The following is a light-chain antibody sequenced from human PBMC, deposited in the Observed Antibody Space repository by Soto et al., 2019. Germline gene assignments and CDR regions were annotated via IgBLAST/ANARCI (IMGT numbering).Light chain of an antibody. J-gene: IGKJ3*01. CDR3: QLYNNWPPLFA. CDR1: QNIKTN. Sequence: IVVAQFPATLSVSPGERVTLSCRASQNIKTNLAWYQQKPGLAPRLLIFGASTRATGIRDRFSASGSGTDLALTLSSLHPEDLEIYYCQLYNNWPPLFAFGPGTKVDLK. V-gene: IGKV3-15*01. CDR2: GAS.